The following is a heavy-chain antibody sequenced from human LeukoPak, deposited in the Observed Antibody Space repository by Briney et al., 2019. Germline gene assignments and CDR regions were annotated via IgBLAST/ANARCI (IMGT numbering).Heavy chain of an antibody. CDR1: GGSISSYY. J-gene: IGHJ6*03. V-gene: IGHV4-59*08. D-gene: IGHD3-10*01. CDR3: ASTTLYYGSGTYYHYYYMDV. Sequence: SETLSLTCTVSGGSISSYYWSWIRQPPGKGLEWIGYIYYSGSTNYNPSLKSRVTISVDTSKNQFSLKLSSVTAADTPVYYCASTTLYYGSGTYYHYYYMDVWGKGTTVTVSS. CDR2: IYYSGST.